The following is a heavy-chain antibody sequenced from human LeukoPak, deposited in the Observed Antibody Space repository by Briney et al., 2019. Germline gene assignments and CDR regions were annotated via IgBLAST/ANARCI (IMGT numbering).Heavy chain of an antibody. CDR3: ARDRGVYSRTLED. D-gene: IGHD6-13*01. V-gene: IGHV3-30*04. J-gene: IGHJ4*02. CDR1: GFTFSSYA. CDR2: ISYDGSNK. Sequence: PGGSLRLSCAASGFTFSSYAMHWVRQAPGKGLEWVAVISYDGSNKYYADSVKGRFTISRDNAKNSLYLQMNSLRAEDTAVYYCARDRGVYSRTLEDWGQGTLVTVSS.